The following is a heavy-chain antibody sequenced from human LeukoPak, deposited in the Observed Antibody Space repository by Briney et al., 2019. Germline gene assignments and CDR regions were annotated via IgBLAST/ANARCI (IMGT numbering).Heavy chain of an antibody. CDR1: GFTFSSYW. CDR2: INTDGSST. CDR3: AKEGYYGSGSFPDY. V-gene: IGHV3-74*01. Sequence: GGSLRLSCAASGFTFSSYWMHWVRHAPGKGLVWVSRINTDGSSTSYADSVKGRFTISRDNAKNTLYLQMNSLRAEDTAVYYCAKEGYYGSGSFPDYWGQGTLVTVSS. J-gene: IGHJ4*02. D-gene: IGHD3-10*01.